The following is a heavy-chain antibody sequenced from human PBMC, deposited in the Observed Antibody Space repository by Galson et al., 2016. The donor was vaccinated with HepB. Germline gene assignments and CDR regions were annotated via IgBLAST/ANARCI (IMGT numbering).Heavy chain of an antibody. CDR2: INPSDGSR. Sequence: SVKVSCKASGYTFTSHYIHWVRQAPGQGLEWMGIINPSDGSRSYPQQFQGRITMTTDTSTSTVYVDLSRLRSEDTAVYFCARGGITATGTWGSLDHWGRGSLVTVSS. J-gene: IGHJ4*02. CDR1: GYTFTSHY. D-gene: IGHD6-13*01. CDR3: ARGGITATGTWGSLDH. V-gene: IGHV1-46*01.